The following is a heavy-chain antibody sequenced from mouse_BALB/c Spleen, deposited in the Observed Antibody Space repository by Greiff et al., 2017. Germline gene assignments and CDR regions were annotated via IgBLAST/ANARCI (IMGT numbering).Heavy chain of an antibody. CDR1: GDSITSGY. CDR2: ISYSGST. Sequence: EVQVVESGPSLVKPSQTLSLTCSVTGDSITSGYWNWIRKFPGNKLEYMGYISYSGSTYYNPSLKSRISITRDTSKNQYYLQLNSVTTEDTATYYCASIKSGSYGYWYFDVWGAGTTVTVSS. CDR3: ASIKSGSYGYWYFDV. J-gene: IGHJ1*01. V-gene: IGHV3-8*02. D-gene: IGHD1-1*01.